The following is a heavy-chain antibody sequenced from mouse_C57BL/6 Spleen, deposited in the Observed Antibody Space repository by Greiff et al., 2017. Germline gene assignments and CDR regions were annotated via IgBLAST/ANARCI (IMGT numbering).Heavy chain of an antibody. Sequence: VQLQQPGAELVKPGASVKLSCKASGYTFTSYWMQWVKQRPGQGLEWIGEIDPSDSYTNYNQKFKGKATLTVDKSSSTAYMQLSSLPSEDSAVYYSAGSTMVTKDFAYWGQGTLVTVSA. V-gene: IGHV1-50*01. D-gene: IGHD2-2*01. CDR2: IDPSDSYT. CDR1: GYTFTSYW. J-gene: IGHJ3*01. CDR3: AGSTMVTKDFAY.